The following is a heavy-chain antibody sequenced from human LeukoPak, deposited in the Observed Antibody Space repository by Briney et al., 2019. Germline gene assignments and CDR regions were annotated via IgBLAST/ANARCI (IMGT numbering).Heavy chain of an antibody. CDR3: ALYDGTYGYFDS. Sequence: MASDTLSLTCAVSGYSISSNSWWGWIRQPPGKGLEWIGYIYYSGTTYYNSSLKSRVTMSVDTSKNQFSLKLNSVTAVDTAVYYCALYDGTYGYFDSWGQGTLVTVSS. V-gene: IGHV4-28*01. CDR2: IYYSGTT. J-gene: IGHJ4*02. D-gene: IGHD1-26*01. CDR1: GYSISSNSW.